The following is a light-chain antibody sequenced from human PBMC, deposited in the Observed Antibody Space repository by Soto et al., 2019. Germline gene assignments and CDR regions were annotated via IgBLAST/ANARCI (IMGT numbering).Light chain of an antibody. J-gene: IGLJ3*02. Sequence: QSALTQPASVSGSPGQSITISCTGTTIDLGVYNYVSWYQQHSGKAPKLMIYAVTNRPSGVSTRFSGSKSGSTASLAISGLQAEDEADYYCTSFTTKNTWVFGGGTKLTVL. CDR1: TIDLGVYNY. V-gene: IGLV2-14*03. CDR2: AVT. CDR3: TSFTTKNTWV.